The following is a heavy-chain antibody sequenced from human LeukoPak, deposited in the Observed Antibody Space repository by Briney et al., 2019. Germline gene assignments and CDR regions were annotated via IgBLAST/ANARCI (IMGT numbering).Heavy chain of an antibody. Sequence: GGSLRLSCSASRFSLSSYNMHWVRQAPRQELEFVSGVSSDWGTTDYADSARDRFTISRDNSKNTLYLQMSSLRAEDTAIYYCVRGLYGLGWDYWGPGTLVTVSS. J-gene: IGHJ4*02. D-gene: IGHD3-10*01. CDR1: RFSLSSYN. CDR2: VSSDWGTT. CDR3: VRGLYGLGWDY. V-gene: IGHV3-64D*06.